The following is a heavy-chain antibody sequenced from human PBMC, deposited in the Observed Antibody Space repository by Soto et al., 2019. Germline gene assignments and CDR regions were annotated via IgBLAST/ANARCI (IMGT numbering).Heavy chain of an antibody. CDR1: GGSFSGYY. Sequence: QVQLQQWGAGLLKPSETLSLTCAVYGGSFSGYYWSWIRQPPGKGLEWIGEINHSGSTNYNPSLKGRGTLLRGTAKNQFSLKLSSGAGADTAVYYCARGGIVGRTARGWFDPWGQGTLVTVSS. V-gene: IGHV4-34*01. J-gene: IGHJ5*02. D-gene: IGHD2-15*01. CDR3: ARGGIVGRTARGWFDP. CDR2: INHSGST.